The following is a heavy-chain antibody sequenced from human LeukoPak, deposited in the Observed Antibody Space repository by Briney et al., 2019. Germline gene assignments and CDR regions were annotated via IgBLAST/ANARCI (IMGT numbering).Heavy chain of an antibody. CDR2: ISGSGGST. CDR1: GFTFSSYA. J-gene: IGHJ4*02. CDR3: AKGPVRTYYYESSGYQSY. D-gene: IGHD3-22*01. V-gene: IGHV3-23*01. Sequence: GGSLRLSCAASGFTFSSYAMSWVRQAPGKGLEWVSAISGSGGSTYYADSVKGRFTISRDNSKNTLYVQMNSLRAEDTAVYYCAKGPVRTYYYESSGYQSYWGQGTLVTVSS.